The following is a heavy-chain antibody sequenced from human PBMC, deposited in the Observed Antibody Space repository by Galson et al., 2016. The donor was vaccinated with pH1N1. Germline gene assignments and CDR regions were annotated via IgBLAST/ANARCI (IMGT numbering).Heavy chain of an antibody. V-gene: IGHV4-4*08. J-gene: IGHJ6*03. CDR2: VYTGGRT. D-gene: IGHD3-22*01. CDR3: VRHAYDHLSYYYHYYMDG. Sequence: SETLSLTCTISGDSVGTFYWGWVRQSPGKGLEWIGTVYTGGRTYYPPSLKSRVAVSMDSSRNQFSLRLSSVTAADTAVYYCVRHAYDHLSYYYHYYMDGWGKGTTVIVSS. CDR1: GDSVGTFY.